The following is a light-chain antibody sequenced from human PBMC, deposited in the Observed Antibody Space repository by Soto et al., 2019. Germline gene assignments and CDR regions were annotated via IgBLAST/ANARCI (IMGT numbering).Light chain of an antibody. CDR2: GKS. CDR1: SSNIGAGYD. V-gene: IGLV1-40*01. CDR3: QSYDSSLSGLYV. J-gene: IGLJ1*01. Sequence: QSVLTRPPSVSGAPGQRVTISCTGSSSNIGAGYDVHWYQQLPGTAPKILIYGKSNRPSGVPDRITGSKSGTSASLAITGLQAEDEADYYCQSYDSSLSGLYVFGTGTKVTVL.